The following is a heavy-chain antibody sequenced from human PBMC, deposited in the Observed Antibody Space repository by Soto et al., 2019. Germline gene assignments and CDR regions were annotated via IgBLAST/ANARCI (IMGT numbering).Heavy chain of an antibody. V-gene: IGHV4-39*07. D-gene: IGHD2-15*01. CDR1: GGSISSSSYY. J-gene: IGHJ4*02. CDR2: IYYSGST. Sequence: PSETLSLTCTVSGGSISSSSYYWGWIRQPPGKGLEWIGSIYYSGSTNYNPSLKSRVTISVDTSKNQFSLKLSSVTAADTAVYYCAGTKSAHCSGGSCPQRGDGPLDYWGQGTLVTVSS. CDR3: AGTKSAHCSGGSCPQRGDGPLDY.